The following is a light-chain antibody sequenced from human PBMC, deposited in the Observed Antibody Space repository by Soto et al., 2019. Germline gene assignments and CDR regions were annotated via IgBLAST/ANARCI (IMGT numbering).Light chain of an antibody. V-gene: IGKV3-15*01. CDR1: QTVASN. CDR2: GAS. J-gene: IGKJ2*01. CDR3: QQYHNWPPQYT. Sequence: EIVMTQSPASLSVSPGDGATLSCRASQTVASNLAWYQQKPGQGPRLLIHGASTRAAGVPARFSGSGSGTDFPLTISSLQSEDFAFYYCQQYHNWPPQYTFGQGTKLQIK.